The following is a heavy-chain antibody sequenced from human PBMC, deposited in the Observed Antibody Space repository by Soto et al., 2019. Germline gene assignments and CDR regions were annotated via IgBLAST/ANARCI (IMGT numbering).Heavy chain of an antibody. D-gene: IGHD2-2*01. Sequence: SETLSLTCAVYGGSFSGYYWSWIRQPPGKGLEWIGEINHSGSTNYNPSLKSRVTISVDTPKNQFSLKLSSVTAADTAVYYCARGSTLYCSSTSCYGLDFDYWGQGTLVTVSS. CDR3: ARGSTLYCSSTSCYGLDFDY. J-gene: IGHJ4*02. CDR2: INHSGST. V-gene: IGHV4-34*01. CDR1: GGSFSGYY.